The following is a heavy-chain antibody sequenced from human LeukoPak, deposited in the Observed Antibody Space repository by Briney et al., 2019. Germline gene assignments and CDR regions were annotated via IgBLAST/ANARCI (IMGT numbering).Heavy chain of an antibody. CDR3: ARGPSYFQH. CDR1: GDSVSSNSVT. J-gene: IGHJ1*01. V-gene: IGHV6-1*01. CDR2: TYYRSTWYN. Sequence: SQTLSLTCAISGDSVSSNSVTWNWIRQSPSRGLEWLGRTYYRSTWYNDYAASVRGRITVNPDTSKNQFSLHLNSVTPEDTAVYYCARGPSYFQHWGQGTLVTVSS.